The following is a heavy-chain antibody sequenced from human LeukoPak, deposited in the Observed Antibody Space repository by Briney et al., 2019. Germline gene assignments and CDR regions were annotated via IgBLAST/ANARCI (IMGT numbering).Heavy chain of an antibody. CDR3: ARNDGGYRGASLNS. V-gene: IGHV4-61*09. D-gene: IGHD5-12*01. CDR2: MFISGST. Sequence: PSETLSLTCTVSGGSIISGSYYYSWIRQPAGKGLEWIGHMFISGSTKYNPSLKSRVTTPVDTSKNQFSLKLSSVTAADTAVYYCARNDGGYRGASLNSWGQGTLVTVSS. J-gene: IGHJ4*02. CDR1: GGSIISGSYY.